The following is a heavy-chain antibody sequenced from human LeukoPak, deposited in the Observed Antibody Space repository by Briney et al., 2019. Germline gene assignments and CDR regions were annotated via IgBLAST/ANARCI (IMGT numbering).Heavy chain of an antibody. V-gene: IGHV1-2*06. Sequence: ASVKVSCKASGYTFTGYYMHWVRQAPGQGLEWMGRINPNIGGTNYAQKFQGRVTMTRDTSISTAYMELGRLRSDDTAVYYCARDRSVRLGELSPSGYWGQGTLVTVSS. CDR1: GYTFTGYY. J-gene: IGHJ4*02. CDR3: ARDRSVRLGELSPSGY. D-gene: IGHD3-16*02. CDR2: INPNIGGT.